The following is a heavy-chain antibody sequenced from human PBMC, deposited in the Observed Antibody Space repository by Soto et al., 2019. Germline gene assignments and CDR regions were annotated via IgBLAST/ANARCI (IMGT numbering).Heavy chain of an antibody. Sequence: ASVKVPCKASGYTFTGYYMHWVRQAPGQGLEWMGWINPNSGGTNYAQKFQGRVTMTRDTSISTAYMELSRLRSDDTAVYYCARARALRFLEWPPAGSFSGMDVWGQGTTVTVSS. V-gene: IGHV1-2*02. CDR1: GYTFTGYY. CDR2: INPNSGGT. D-gene: IGHD3-3*01. J-gene: IGHJ6*02. CDR3: ARARALRFLEWPPAGSFSGMDV.